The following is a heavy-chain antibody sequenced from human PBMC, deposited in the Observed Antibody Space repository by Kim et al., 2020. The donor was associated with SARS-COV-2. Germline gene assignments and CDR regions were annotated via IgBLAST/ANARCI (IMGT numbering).Heavy chain of an antibody. CDR2: STI. Sequence: STISYAESVKGRFTSARDNAKNAMYLQMNSLGAEDTAVYYCAAFREDGMDVWGQWTTVTVSS. V-gene: IGHV3-48*01. D-gene: IGHD3-10*01. J-gene: IGHJ6*02. CDR3: AAFREDGMDV.